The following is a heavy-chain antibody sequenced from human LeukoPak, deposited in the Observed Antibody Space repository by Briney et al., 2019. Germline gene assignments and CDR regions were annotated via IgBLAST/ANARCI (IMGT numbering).Heavy chain of an antibody. J-gene: IGHJ4*02. CDR3: ARETYYDSSGYYIIDY. V-gene: IGHV4-30-4*08. CDR2: IYYSGST. D-gene: IGHD3-22*01. Sequence: SETLSLTCTVSGGSISSGDYYWSWIRQPPGKGLEWIGYIYYSGSTYYNPSLKSRVTISVDTSKTPFSLKLSSVTAADTAVYYCARETYYDSSGYYIIDYWGQGTLVTVSS. CDR1: GGSISSGDYY.